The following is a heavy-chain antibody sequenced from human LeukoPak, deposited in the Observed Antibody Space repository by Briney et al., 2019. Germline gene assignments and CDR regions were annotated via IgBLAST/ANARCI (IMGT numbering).Heavy chain of an antibody. Sequence: SKTLSLTSTVSGGSISSYYWSWIRQPPPKGLEWSGYIDYSGYTNYNPSLKSRVTISVDTSKNQFSLKLTSVTAADTAVYFCARGGYYGSGNDFRFDPWGQGTLVTVSS. D-gene: IGHD3-10*01. CDR2: IDYSGYT. J-gene: IGHJ5*02. CDR3: ARGGYYGSGNDFRFDP. CDR1: GGSISSYY. V-gene: IGHV4-59*01.